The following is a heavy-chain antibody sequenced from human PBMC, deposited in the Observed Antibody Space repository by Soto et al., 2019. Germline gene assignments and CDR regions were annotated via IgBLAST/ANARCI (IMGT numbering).Heavy chain of an antibody. CDR1: GFIFSSFC. D-gene: IGHD7-27*01. CDR3: VRDLLGSGGHFDC. V-gene: IGHV3-33*01. J-gene: IGHJ4*02. Sequence: GGSLRLSCAASGFIFSSFCIHWVRQAPCKGLEWVAHIWYDGSNTYYADSVKGRFTISRDNSRNTLYLQMNSLRAEDTAVYHCVRDLLGSGGHFDCCGQLTPVTVCS. CDR2: IWYDGSNT.